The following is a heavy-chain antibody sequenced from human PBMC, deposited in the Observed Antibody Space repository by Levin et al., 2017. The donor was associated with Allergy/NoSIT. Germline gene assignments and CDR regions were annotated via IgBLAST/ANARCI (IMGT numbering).Heavy chain of an antibody. D-gene: IGHD3-22*01. CDR1: GFTFNNYW. J-gene: IGHJ3*01. CDR2: IKQDGSEK. V-gene: IGHV3-7*01. Sequence: GGSLRLSCAASGFTFNNYWMTWVRQAPGKGLEWVANIKQDGSEKYYLDSVKGRFTISRDNAKNSLYLQMNSLRAGDTAVYYCARDPTYYYDSSGYYYDAFDRWGHGTMVTVSS. CDR3: ARDPTYYYDSSGYYYDAFDR.